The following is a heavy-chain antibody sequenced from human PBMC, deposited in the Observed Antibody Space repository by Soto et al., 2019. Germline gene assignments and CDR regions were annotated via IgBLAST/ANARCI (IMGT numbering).Heavy chain of an antibody. J-gene: IGHJ4*02. V-gene: IGHV1-3*01. CDR1: RYTLASCA. CDR3: ARGPLSLYSADFR. Sequence: ASVKVSCKASRYTLASCAINWGRQSPGQRLEWMGCINGGNCDTKYSQRFQDRFTITRDTSANTVYMEPSSLTSEDTAIYYCARGPLSLYSADFRWGRGTPVTVSS. D-gene: IGHD6-13*01. CDR2: INGGNCDT.